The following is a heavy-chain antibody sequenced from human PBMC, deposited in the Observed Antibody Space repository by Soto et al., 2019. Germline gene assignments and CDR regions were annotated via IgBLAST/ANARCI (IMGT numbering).Heavy chain of an antibody. CDR3: ARDIYKITGDRGGFDY. Sequence: ASVKVSCKASGYTFTSYYMHWVRQAPGQGPEWMGIINPSGGSTSYAQKFQGRVTMTRDTSTSTVYMELSSLRSEDTAVYYCARDIYKITGDRGGFDYWGQGTLVTVSS. V-gene: IGHV1-46*01. D-gene: IGHD7-27*01. CDR2: INPSGGST. CDR1: GYTFTSYY. J-gene: IGHJ4*02.